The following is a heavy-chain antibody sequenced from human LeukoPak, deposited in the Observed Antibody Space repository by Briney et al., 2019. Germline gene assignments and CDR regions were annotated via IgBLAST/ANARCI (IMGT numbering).Heavy chain of an antibody. V-gene: IGHV3-23*01. Sequence: GGSLRLSCAASGFTFSSYAMSWVRQAPGKGLEWVSAITNSGDNTYYADSVKGRFTISRDNSKNTLYLQMNSLRAEDTAVYYCAKAPTRLYCSSTSCYYDYWGQGTLVTVSS. CDR1: GFTFSSYA. CDR2: ITNSGDNT. D-gene: IGHD2-2*01. J-gene: IGHJ4*02. CDR3: AKAPTRLYCSSTSCYYDY.